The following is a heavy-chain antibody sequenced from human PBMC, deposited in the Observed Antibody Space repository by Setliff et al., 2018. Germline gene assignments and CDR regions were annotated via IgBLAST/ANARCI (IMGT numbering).Heavy chain of an antibody. CDR2: IRSKANSYAT. D-gene: IGHD3-22*01. Sequence: PGGSLRLSCAASGFTFSGSAMHWVRQASGKGLEWVGRIRSKANSYATAYAASVKGRFTISRDDSKNTAYLQMNSLKTEDTAVYYCTRPTEDDYDSSGYYDYWGQGTLVTV. CDR1: GFTFSGSA. J-gene: IGHJ4*02. CDR3: TRPTEDDYDSSGYYDY. V-gene: IGHV3-73*01.